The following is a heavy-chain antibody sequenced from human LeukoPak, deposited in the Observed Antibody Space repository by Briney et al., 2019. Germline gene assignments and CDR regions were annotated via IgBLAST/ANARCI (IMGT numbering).Heavy chain of an antibody. CDR3: AAWGLHNY. D-gene: IGHD7-27*01. Sequence: GGSLRLSCSASGFAFSAYWMNWVRQAPGKGPEWVANINLSGCAQYYVDSVKGRCTISRDNAKSSLYLQMNSLRVEDTAVYYCAAWGLHNYWGQGTLVTVSS. V-gene: IGHV3-7*01. CDR1: GFAFSAYW. J-gene: IGHJ4*02. CDR2: INLSGCAQ.